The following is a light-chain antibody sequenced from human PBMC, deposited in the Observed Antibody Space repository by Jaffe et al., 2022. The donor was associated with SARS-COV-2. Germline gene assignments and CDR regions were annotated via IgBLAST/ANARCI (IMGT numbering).Light chain of an antibody. J-gene: IGLJ2*01. V-gene: IGLV2-14*03. CDR2: DVS. CDR1: SSDVGGYNS. Sequence: QSALTQPASVSGSPGQSITISCTGTSSDVGGYNSVSWYQQHPGKAPKLMIYDVSNRPSGVSNRFSGSKSGNTASLTISGLQAEDEADYYCSSSTRSSTVVFGGGTNLTVL. CDR3: SSSTRSSTVV.